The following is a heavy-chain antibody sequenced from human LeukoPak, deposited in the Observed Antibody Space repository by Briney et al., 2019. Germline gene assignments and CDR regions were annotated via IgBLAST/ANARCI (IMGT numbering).Heavy chain of an antibody. J-gene: IGHJ4*02. Sequence: SETLSLTCTVSGGSISSYYWSWIRQPAGKGLEWIGRIYTSGSTNYNPSLKSRVTMSVDTSKNQFSLKLSSVTAADTAVYYCATSITIFGVAREDYWGQGTLVTVSS. CDR2: IYTSGST. V-gene: IGHV4-4*07. D-gene: IGHD3-3*01. CDR3: ATSITIFGVAREDY. CDR1: GGSISSYY.